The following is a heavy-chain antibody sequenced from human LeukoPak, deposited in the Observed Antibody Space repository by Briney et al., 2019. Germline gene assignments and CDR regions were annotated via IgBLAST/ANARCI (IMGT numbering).Heavy chain of an antibody. V-gene: IGHV4-4*09. CDR3: AKHDAVFGAAHFYLDV. CDR1: GGSINTYY. Sequence: PSETLSLTCAVSGGSINTYYWSWIRQPPGKGLEWVGYIYSTGNTNYNPSPKGRVTISLDTSKNQFSLNLSSVTAADPAAYYCAKHDAVFGAAHFYLDVWGKGTTVTVSS. D-gene: IGHD3-3*01. CDR2: IYSTGNT. J-gene: IGHJ6*03.